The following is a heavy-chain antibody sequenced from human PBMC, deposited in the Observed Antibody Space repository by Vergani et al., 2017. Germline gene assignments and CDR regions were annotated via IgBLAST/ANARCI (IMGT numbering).Heavy chain of an antibody. V-gene: IGHV4-39*01. CDR2: IYYSGST. Sequence: QLQLQESGPGLVKPSATLALTCSVSGASIRSSNYYWGWMRQPPGKGLEWIASIYYSGSTYYNPFLKSRFTISVDTSKNQFSLKLSSVTAADTAVYFCGRLSTVVLLVKLGWLNPWGQGILVTFSS. CDR3: GRLSTVVLLVKLGWLNP. J-gene: IGHJ5*02. CDR1: GASIRSSNYY. D-gene: IGHD6-13*01.